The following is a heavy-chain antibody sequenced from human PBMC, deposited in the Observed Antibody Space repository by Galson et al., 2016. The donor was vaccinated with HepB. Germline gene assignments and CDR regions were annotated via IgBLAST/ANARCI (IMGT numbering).Heavy chain of an antibody. D-gene: IGHD5-12*01. V-gene: IGHV3-72*01. CDR3: AKPTNSDAFHI. J-gene: IGHJ3*02. CDR2: IRDKANNYTT. CDR1: GLTFSDHY. Sequence: SLRLSCAASGLTFSDHYMDWVRQAPGTGLEWVGRIRDKANNYTTEYAASVGGRFSVSTDESKNSLYLQMNSLETEDTAVYYCAKPTNSDAFHIWGQGTMVTVSS.